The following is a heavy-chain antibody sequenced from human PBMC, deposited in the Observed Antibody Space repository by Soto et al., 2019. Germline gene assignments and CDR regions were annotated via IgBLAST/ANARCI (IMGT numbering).Heavy chain of an antibody. J-gene: IGHJ4*02. V-gene: IGHV4-4*02. CDR1: LYSINNNNW. D-gene: IGHD4-4*01. Sequence: PSETLSLTCDFSLYSINNNNWWSWVRQPPGWGLEWIGELHHGGSTNYNPSLESRATFSVDISKNQFFLKLSSVTAADTAVYYCTKNSDYALEYWGQGTLVNVSS. CDR2: LHHGGST. CDR3: TKNSDYALEY.